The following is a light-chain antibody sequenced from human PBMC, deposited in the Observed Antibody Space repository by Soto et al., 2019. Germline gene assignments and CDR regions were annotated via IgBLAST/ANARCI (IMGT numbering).Light chain of an antibody. J-gene: IGKJ1*01. CDR3: QLRTYFWT. CDR1: QSVSSN. V-gene: IGKV3-11*01. Sequence: EIVLTQSPVTLSLSPGQRATLSCRASQSVSSNHLGWYQHKPGQPPSLLIYDTYKRATGVSARFSGSGSGTDFTFTISSLEPEDFAVYSCQLRTYFWTFGQGTTVEIK. CDR2: DTY.